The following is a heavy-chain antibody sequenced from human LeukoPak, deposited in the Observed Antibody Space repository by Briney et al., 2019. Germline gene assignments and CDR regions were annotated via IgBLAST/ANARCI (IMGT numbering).Heavy chain of an antibody. CDR2: ISSSGFI. D-gene: IGHD3-10*02. Sequence: GGSLRLSCEASRFIFSTHTMNWARQAPGKGLEWVSLISSSGFIEYADSVKGRFTISRDNAKNSLYLQVNSLRDEDTAVYYCARSVVVRGVIPFYFDYWGQGTLVTVSS. V-gene: IGHV3-21*01. J-gene: IGHJ4*02. CDR1: RFIFSTHT. CDR3: ARSVVVRGVIPFYFDY.